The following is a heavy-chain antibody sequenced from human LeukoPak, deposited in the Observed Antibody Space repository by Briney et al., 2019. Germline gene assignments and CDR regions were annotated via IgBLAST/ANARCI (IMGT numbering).Heavy chain of an antibody. J-gene: IGHJ5*02. CDR2: ISSNGGST. D-gene: IGHD4-17*01. CDR1: GFTFSSYA. Sequence: GGSLRLSCAASGFTFSSYAMSWVRQAPGKGLEWVSAISSNGGSTYYANSVKGRFTISRDNSKNTLYLQMGSLRAEDMAVYYCARRTVTTLGNWFDPWGQGTLVTVSS. CDR3: ARRTVTTLGNWFDP. V-gene: IGHV3-64*01.